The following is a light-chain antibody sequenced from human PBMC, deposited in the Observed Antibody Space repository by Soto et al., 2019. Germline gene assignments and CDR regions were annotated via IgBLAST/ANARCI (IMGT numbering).Light chain of an antibody. V-gene: IGKV3-20*01. CDR2: GAS. J-gene: IGKJ4*01. Sequence: EIVLTQSPATLSVSPGERATLSCRASQSVGSSYLAWYQQKPGQAPRLLIYGASSRATGIPDRFSGSGSGTNFTLTISNLHPEDFATYSCQQTYRIPLTFGGGTKVDIK. CDR3: QQTYRIPLT. CDR1: QSVGSSY.